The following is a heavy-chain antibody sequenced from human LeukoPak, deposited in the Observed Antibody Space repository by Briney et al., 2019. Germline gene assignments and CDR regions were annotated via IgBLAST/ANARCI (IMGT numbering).Heavy chain of an antibody. J-gene: IGHJ5*02. V-gene: IGHV3-30*02. D-gene: IGHD3-22*01. CDR3: AKSNYYDSSDWFDP. CDR1: GFTFSSYG. CDR2: IRYDGSNK. Sequence: PGGFLRLSCAASGFTFSSYGMHWVRQAPGKGLEWVAFIRYDGSNKFYADSVKGRFTISRDNSKNTLYLQMNSLRAEDTAVYYCAKSNYYDSSDWFDPWGQGTLVTVSS.